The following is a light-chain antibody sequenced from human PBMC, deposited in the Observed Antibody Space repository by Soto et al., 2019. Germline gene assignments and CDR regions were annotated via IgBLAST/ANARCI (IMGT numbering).Light chain of an antibody. CDR3: GSFTTSRIWV. CDR1: SSDFGDDKY. CDR2: GVN. V-gene: IGLV2-14*01. J-gene: IGLJ3*02. Sequence: QSVLTQPASVSVSPGQSITVSCTGSSSDFGDDKYVSWYQQQPGKGPNLLIYGVNSRPSGISNRFSGFKSGNTASLTISGLQVEDEAEYFCGSFTTSRIWVFGGGTKLTVL.